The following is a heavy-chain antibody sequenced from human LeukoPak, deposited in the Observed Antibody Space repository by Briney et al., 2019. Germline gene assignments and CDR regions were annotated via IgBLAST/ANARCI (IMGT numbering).Heavy chain of an antibody. Sequence: PGGSLRLSCAASGFTFSSYGMHWVRQAPGKGLEWVAVIWYDGSNKYYADSVKGRFTISRDNSKNTLYLQMNSLRAEDTAVYYCAKDQACDSSGYCYFDYWGQGTLVTVSS. CDR1: GFTFSSYG. D-gene: IGHD3-22*01. CDR2: IWYDGSNK. CDR3: AKDQACDSSGYCYFDY. J-gene: IGHJ4*02. V-gene: IGHV3-33*06.